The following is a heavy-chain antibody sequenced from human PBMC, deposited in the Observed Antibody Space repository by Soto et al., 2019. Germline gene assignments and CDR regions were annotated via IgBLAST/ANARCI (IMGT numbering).Heavy chain of an antibody. Sequence: LGESLKISCKGSGYSFTSYWIGWVRQMPGKGLEWMGIIYPGDSDTRYSPSFQGQVTISADKSISTAYLQWSSLKASGTAMYYCARLQTGTTGGRYYYYYGMDVWGQGTTVTVSS. J-gene: IGHJ6*02. D-gene: IGHD1-7*01. CDR1: GYSFTSYW. CDR3: ARLQTGTTGGRYYYYYGMDV. CDR2: IYPGDSDT. V-gene: IGHV5-51*01.